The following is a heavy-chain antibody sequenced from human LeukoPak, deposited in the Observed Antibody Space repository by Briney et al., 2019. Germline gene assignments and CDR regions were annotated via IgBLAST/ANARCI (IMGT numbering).Heavy chain of an antibody. CDR2: IYSGGST. CDR1: GFTVSSNY. J-gene: IGHJ4*02. V-gene: IGHV3-66*01. D-gene: IGHD6-13*01. Sequence: GGSLRLSWAASGFTVSSNYMSWVRQAPGKGLEWVSVIYSGGSTYYADSVKGRFTISRDNSKNTLYLQMNSLRAEDTAVYYCARSAAGYFDYWGQGTLVTVSS. CDR3: ARSAAGYFDY.